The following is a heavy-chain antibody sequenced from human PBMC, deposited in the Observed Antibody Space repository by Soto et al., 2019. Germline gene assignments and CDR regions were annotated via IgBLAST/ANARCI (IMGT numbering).Heavy chain of an antibody. V-gene: IGHV4-39*01. J-gene: IGHJ4*02. CDR2: IYYSGST. Sequence: QLQLQESGPGLVKPSETLSLTCTVSGGSISSSSYYWGWIRQPPGKGLEWIGSIYYSGSTNYNPSLKSRVTISVDTSKNQFSLKLSSVTAADTAVYYCARRGSSSWYGYWGQGTLVTVSS. CDR1: GGSISSSSYY. D-gene: IGHD6-13*01. CDR3: ARRGSSSWYGY.